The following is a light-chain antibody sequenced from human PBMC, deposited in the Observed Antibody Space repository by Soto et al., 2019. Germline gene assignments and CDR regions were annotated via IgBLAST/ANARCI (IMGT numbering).Light chain of an antibody. CDR2: DAS. Sequence: EIVLTQSPATLSLSPGERATLSCRASQSVGSYLAWYQQKLGQTPRLLIYDASNRSTGITARFSGSGSGPDFTLTISSLEPEAFALYYGQQRSNWPRTFGQGTKVEIK. J-gene: IGKJ1*01. V-gene: IGKV3-11*01. CDR1: QSVGSY. CDR3: QQRSNWPRT.